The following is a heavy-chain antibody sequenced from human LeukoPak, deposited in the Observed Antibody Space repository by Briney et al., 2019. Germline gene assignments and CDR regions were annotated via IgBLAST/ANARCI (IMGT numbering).Heavy chain of an antibody. J-gene: IGHJ4*02. CDR1: GYTPTELS. V-gene: IGHV1-24*01. D-gene: IGHD3-3*01. CDR3: ATGIFGVVKCFDY. Sequence: ASVKVSCKVSGYTPTELSMHWVRQAPGKGLEWMGGFDPEDGETIYTQKFQGRVTMTEDTATDTAYMELSSLSSEDTAVYYCATGIFGVVKCFDYWGQGTLVTVSS. CDR2: FDPEDGET.